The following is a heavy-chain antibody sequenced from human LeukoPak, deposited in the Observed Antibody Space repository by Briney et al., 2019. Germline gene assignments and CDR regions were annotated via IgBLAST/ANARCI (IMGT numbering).Heavy chain of an antibody. D-gene: IGHD2-2*01. J-gene: IGHJ5*02. CDR2: ISSSSSTI. Sequence: GGSLGLSCAASGFTFSSYSMNWVRQAPGKGLEWVSYISSSSSTIYYADSVKGRFAISRDNAKNSLYLQMNSLRDEDTAVYYCARSPLGYCSSTSCFDGPNWFDPWGQGTLVTVSS. CDR3: ARSPLGYCSSTSCFDGPNWFDP. V-gene: IGHV3-48*02. CDR1: GFTFSSYS.